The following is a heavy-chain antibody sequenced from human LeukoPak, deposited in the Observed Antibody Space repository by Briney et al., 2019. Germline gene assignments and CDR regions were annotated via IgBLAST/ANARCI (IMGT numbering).Heavy chain of an antibody. CDR2: IYYSGST. J-gene: IGHJ4*02. D-gene: IGHD3-22*01. V-gene: IGHV4-39*01. CDR3: ARLFTSGYYFDY. Sequence: SSETLSLTCTVSGGSISSSSYYWGWIRQPPGKGLEWIGSIYYSGSTYYNPSLKSRVTISVDTSKNQFSLKLSSVTAADTAVYYCARLFTSGYYFDYWGQGTLVTVSS. CDR1: GGSISSSSYY.